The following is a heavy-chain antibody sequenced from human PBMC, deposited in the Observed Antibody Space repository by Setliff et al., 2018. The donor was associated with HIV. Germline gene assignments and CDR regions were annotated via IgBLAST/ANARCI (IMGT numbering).Heavy chain of an antibody. J-gene: IGHJ3*01. V-gene: IGHV4-61*10. CDR3: ARDHNSGTLHAFDL. D-gene: IGHD1-26*01. CDR1: GTSISSGTDY. CDR2: ILSSGRT. Sequence: SETLSLTCNVSGTSISSGTDYWSWIRQPAGKGLEWIGHILSSGRTNYNPSLKSRVTISLDTSKKHFSLDLYSVTAADTAVYYCARDHNSGTLHAFDLWGQGTKVTVSS.